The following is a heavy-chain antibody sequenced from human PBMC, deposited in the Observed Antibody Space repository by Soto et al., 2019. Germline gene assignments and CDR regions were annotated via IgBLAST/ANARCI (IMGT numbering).Heavy chain of an antibody. D-gene: IGHD2-2*01. CDR2: ISAYNGNT. V-gene: IGHV1-18*01. CDR3: ARDQERVPAANVYYGMDV. CDR1: GYTFTSYG. J-gene: IGHJ6*02. Sequence: QVQLVQSGAEVKKPGASVKVSCKASGYTFTSYGISWVRQAPGQGLEWMGWISAYNGNTNYAQKLQGRVTMTTDTSTSTAYMELRSLRSDHTAVYYCARDQERVPAANVYYGMDVWGQGTTVTVSS.